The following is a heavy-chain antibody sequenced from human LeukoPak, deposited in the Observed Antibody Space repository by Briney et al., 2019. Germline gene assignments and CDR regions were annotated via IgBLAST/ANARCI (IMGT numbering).Heavy chain of an antibody. J-gene: IGHJ6*02. D-gene: IGHD3-16*01. CDR1: GFNFGDYW. CDR2: INHNGNVN. V-gene: IGHV3-7*03. CDR3: VRGGGLDV. Sequence: GGSLRLSCPDSGFNFGDYWVHWVRQAPGKGLEWVASINHNGNVNYYVDSVKGRFTISRDNAKNSLYLQMSNLRAEDTAVYFCVRGGGLDVWGQGATVTVSS.